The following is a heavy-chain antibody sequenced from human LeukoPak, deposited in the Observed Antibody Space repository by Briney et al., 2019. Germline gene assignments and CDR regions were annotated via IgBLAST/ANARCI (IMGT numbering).Heavy chain of an antibody. J-gene: IGHJ4*02. CDR1: GGSFSGYY. D-gene: IGHD3-16*02. CDR2: INHSGST. Sequence: SETLSLTCAVYGGSFSGYYRSWIRQPPGKGLEWIGEINHSGSTNYNPSLKSRVTISVDTSKNQFSLKLSSVTAADTAVYYCARVVIPYYFDYWGQGTLVTVSS. CDR3: ARVVIPYYFDY. V-gene: IGHV4-34*01.